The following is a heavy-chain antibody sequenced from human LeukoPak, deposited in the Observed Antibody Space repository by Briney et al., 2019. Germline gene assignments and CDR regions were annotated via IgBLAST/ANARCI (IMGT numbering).Heavy chain of an antibody. J-gene: IGHJ5*01. D-gene: IGHD1-14*01. CDR2: INSRSTYI. V-gene: IGHV3-21*01. CDR1: GFTFSNYN. Sequence: PGGSLRLSCGASGFTFSNYNMNWVRQAPGEGLEWVSSINSRSTYIFYADSVMGRFPISRDNAKNSLFLQMNSLRAEDTAVYYCARDETNGFDSWGQGTLVTVSS. CDR3: ARDETNGFDS.